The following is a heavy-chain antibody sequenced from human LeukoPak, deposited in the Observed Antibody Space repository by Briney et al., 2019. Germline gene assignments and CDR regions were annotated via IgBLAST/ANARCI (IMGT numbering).Heavy chain of an antibody. CDR2: IYYSGST. CDR1: GGSISSSSYY. D-gene: IGHD6-19*01. J-gene: IGHJ3*02. CDR3: ARVVAGYSSGWYSGDAFDI. Sequence: ASETLSLTCTVSGGSISSSSYYWGWIRQPPGKGLEWIGSIYYSGSTYYNPSLKSRVTISVDTSKNQFSLKLSSVTAADTAVYYCARVVAGYSSGWYSGDAFDIWGQGTMVTVSS. V-gene: IGHV4-39*07.